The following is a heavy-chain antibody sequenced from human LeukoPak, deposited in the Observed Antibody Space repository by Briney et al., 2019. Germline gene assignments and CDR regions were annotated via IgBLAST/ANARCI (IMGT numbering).Heavy chain of an antibody. D-gene: IGHD3-22*01. V-gene: IGHV1-8*01. CDR1: GYTFTTYD. CDR2: MNPNSGDT. CDR3: ARGLGDYYDTSDYYYAVPAH. Sequence: ASVKVSCKSSGYTFTTYDITWVRQATGQGLEWMGWMNPNSGDTAYAQKFQGRVAMTRDTSISTAYMELSSLRSEDTAVYYCARGLGDYYDTSDYYYAVPAHWGQGTLVTVSS. J-gene: IGHJ4*02.